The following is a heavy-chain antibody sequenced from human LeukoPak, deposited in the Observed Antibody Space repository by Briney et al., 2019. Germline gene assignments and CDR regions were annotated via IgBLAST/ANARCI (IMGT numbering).Heavy chain of an antibody. CDR3: ARRYFYYYYMDV. V-gene: IGHV1-2*02. J-gene: IGHJ6*03. CDR2: INPNSGGT. CDR1: GGTFSSYA. Sequence: ASVKVSCKASGGTFSSYAISWVRQAPGQGLEWMGWINPNSGGTNYAQKFQGRVTMTRDTSISTAYMELSRLRSDDTAVYYCARRYFYYYYMDVWGKGTTVTVSS.